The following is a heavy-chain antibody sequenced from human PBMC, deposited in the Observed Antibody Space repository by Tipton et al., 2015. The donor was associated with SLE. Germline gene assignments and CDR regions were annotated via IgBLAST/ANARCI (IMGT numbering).Heavy chain of an antibody. J-gene: IGHJ6*02. CDR3: ARDRVMDV. CDR1: GFTVSSNY. V-gene: IGHV3-48*04. CDR2: ISSSGSTI. Sequence: QLVQSGGGLVQPGRSLRLSCSASGFTVSSNYINWVRQAPGKGLEWVSYISSSGSTIYYADSVKGRFTISRDNAKNSLYLQMNSLRAEDTAVYYCARDRVMDVWGQGITVTVSS.